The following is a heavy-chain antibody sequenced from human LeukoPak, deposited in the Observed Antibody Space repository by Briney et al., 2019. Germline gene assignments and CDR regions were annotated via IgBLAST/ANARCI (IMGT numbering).Heavy chain of an antibody. V-gene: IGHV3-30-3*01. Sequence: GGSLRLSCAASGFTFSSYAMHWVRQAPGKGLEWVAVISYDGSNKYYADSVKGRFTISRDNSKNTLYLQMNSLRAEDTAVYYCASWPSSWYANAFDIWGQGTMVTVSS. J-gene: IGHJ3*02. CDR1: GFTFSSYA. CDR3: ASWPSSWYANAFDI. D-gene: IGHD6-13*01. CDR2: ISYDGSNK.